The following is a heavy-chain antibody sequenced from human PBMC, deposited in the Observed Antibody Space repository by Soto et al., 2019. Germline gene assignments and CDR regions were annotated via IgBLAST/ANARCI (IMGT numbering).Heavy chain of an antibody. D-gene: IGHD3-9*01. CDR2: MRPLVGDT. Sequence: QVPLVQSGAEVKQTGSSVKISCKTSGHPLSYRYLHWFRQAPGQAFEWMGRMRPLVGDTNNAQKGPDRMSLTRDRPMTTAYLELRSMTSDDTAIYCCAGEGSYETLSGNSHIFAWGQGTLVSVSS. CDR1: GHPLSYRY. J-gene: IGHJ5*02. CDR3: AGEGSYETLSGNSHIFA. V-gene: IGHV1-45*01.